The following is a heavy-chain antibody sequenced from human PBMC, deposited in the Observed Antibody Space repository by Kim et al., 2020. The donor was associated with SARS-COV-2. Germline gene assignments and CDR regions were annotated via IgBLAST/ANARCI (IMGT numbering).Heavy chain of an antibody. V-gene: IGHV5-51*01. D-gene: IGHD5-18*01. J-gene: IGHJ4*02. CDR3: ARRRDTAMGIYYFDY. Sequence: PSFQDQVTISADNSISTAYLQWSSLKASDTAMYYCARRRDTAMGIYYFDYWGQGTLVTVSS.